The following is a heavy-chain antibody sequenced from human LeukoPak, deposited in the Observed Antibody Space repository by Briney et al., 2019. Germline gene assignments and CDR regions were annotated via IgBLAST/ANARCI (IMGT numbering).Heavy chain of an antibody. Sequence: PGGSLRLSCAASGFTVSSIYMSWVRQAPGKGLEWVSSISSSGSSTYSADSVKGRFTISRDNAKNSLYLQMSSLRSEDTAVYYCARTMATVVTPTFDIWGLGTMVTVSS. J-gene: IGHJ3*02. CDR2: ISSSGSST. CDR1: GFTVSSIY. CDR3: ARTMATVVTPTFDI. V-gene: IGHV3-21*01. D-gene: IGHD4-23*01.